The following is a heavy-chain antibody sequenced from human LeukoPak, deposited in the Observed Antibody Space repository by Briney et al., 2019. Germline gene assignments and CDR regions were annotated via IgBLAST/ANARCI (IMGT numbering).Heavy chain of an antibody. J-gene: IGHJ4*02. CDR1: GFTFSSSW. V-gene: IGHV3-7*01. CDR3: ARDETAYGSGSVDY. CDR2: IKQDGSEK. D-gene: IGHD3-10*01. Sequence: GGSLRLSCAASGFTFSSSWMSWVRQAPAKGLEWVANIKQDGSEKYYVDSVKGRFTISRDNAKNSLYLQMNSLRAEDTAVYYCARDETAYGSGSVDYWGQGTLVTVSS.